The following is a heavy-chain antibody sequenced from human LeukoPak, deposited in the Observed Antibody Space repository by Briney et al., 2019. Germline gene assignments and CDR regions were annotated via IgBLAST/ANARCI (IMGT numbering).Heavy chain of an antibody. D-gene: IGHD6-13*01. J-gene: IGHJ4*02. CDR2: INHSGST. CDR3: ARGTAAGKSFDY. CDR1: GGSFSGYY. Sequence: PSETLSLTCAVYGGSFSGYYWSWIRQPPGKGLEWIGEINHSGSTNYNPSLKSRVTISVDTSKNQFSLKLSSVTAADTAVYYCARGTAAGKSFDYWGQGTLVTVSS. V-gene: IGHV4-34*01.